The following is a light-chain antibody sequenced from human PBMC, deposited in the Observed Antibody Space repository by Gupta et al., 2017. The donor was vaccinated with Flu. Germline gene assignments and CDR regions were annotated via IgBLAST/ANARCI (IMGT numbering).Light chain of an antibody. CDR3: QQYYSTPEA. V-gene: IGKV4-1*01. CDR1: QSVLYSSNNKNY. J-gene: IGKJ4*01. Sequence: DIVMTQSPVSLAVSLGERATINCKSSQSVLYSSNNKNYLAWYQQKPGQPPKLLIYWASTREAGVPDRFSGSGSGTYFTLTISSLQAEDVAVYYCQQYYSTPEAFGGGTRVEIK. CDR2: WAS.